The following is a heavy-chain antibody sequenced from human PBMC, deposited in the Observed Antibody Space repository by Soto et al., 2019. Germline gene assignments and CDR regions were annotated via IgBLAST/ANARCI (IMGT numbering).Heavy chain of an antibody. CDR1: GFTFSSYG. D-gene: IGHD6-19*01. V-gene: IGHV3-30*18. J-gene: IGHJ5*02. CDR3: AKTTRGLYSSGWYWFDP. Sequence: PGGSLRLSCAASGFTFSSYGMHWVRQAPGKGLEWVAVISYDGSNKYYADSVKGRFTISRDNSKNTLYLQMNSLRAEDTAVYYCAKTTRGLYSSGWYWFDPWGQGTLVTVSS. CDR2: ISYDGSNK.